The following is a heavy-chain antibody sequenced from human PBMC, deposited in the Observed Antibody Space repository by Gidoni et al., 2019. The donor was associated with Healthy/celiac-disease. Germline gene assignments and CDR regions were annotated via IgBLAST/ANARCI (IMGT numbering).Heavy chain of an antibody. V-gene: IGHV4-31*02. CDR3: ARAAFGELSLYPAYFDY. D-gene: IGHD3-16*02. CDR2: ST. J-gene: IGHJ4*02. Sequence: STYYNPSLKSRVTISVDTSKNQFSLKLSSVTAADTAVYYCARAAFGELSLYPAYFDYWGQGTLVTVSS.